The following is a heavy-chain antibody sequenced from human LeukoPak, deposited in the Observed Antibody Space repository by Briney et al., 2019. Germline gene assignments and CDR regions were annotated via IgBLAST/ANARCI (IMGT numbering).Heavy chain of an antibody. Sequence: LTGRSLRLSCAASGFTFSSYPMHWVRQAPGKGLEWVAVISYDGNNECYADSVKGRFTISRDNSKNTLYLQVNSLRAEDTAVYFCARDSEYIISSVFGYWGQGTLVTVSS. CDR2: ISYDGNNE. D-gene: IGHD6-13*01. CDR1: GFTFSSYP. J-gene: IGHJ4*02. CDR3: ARDSEYIISSVFGY. V-gene: IGHV3-30-3*01.